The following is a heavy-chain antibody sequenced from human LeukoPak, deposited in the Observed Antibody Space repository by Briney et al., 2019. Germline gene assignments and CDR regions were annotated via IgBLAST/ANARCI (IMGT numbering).Heavy chain of an antibody. CDR2: MNPNSGNT. J-gene: IGHJ4*02. V-gene: IGHV1-8*01. CDR3: ATSCDSSGLPYDY. D-gene: IGHD3-22*01. Sequence: ASVKVSCKASGYTFTSYDINWVRQATGQGLEWMGWMNPNSGNTGYAQKFQGRVTMTRNTSISTAYMELSSLRSEDTAVYYCATSCDSSGLPYDYWGQGTLVTVSS. CDR1: GYTFTSYD.